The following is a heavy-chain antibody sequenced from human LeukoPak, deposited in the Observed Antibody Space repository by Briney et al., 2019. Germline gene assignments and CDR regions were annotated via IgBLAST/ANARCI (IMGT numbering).Heavy chain of an antibody. CDR2: IYWDDDK. Sequence: SGPTLVHPTPALTLTCTFSGFSRSTSGVGVGWIRQPPVKALEWLALIYWDDDKRYSPSLKSRLTITKDTSKNQVVLTMTNMDPVDTATYYCAHRGYYYYGMDVWGKGTTVTVSS. J-gene: IGHJ6*04. CDR1: GFSRSTSGVG. CDR3: AHRGYYYYGMDV. V-gene: IGHV2-5*02.